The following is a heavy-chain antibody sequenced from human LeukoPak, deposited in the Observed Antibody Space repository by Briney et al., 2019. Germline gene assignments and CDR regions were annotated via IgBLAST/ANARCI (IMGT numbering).Heavy chain of an antibody. CDR2: IYGGGST. J-gene: IGHJ4*02. CDR3: ASWPGGWYGEDS. CDR1: GFTVSSNY. D-gene: IGHD6-19*01. Sequence: GGSLRLSCEASGFTVSSNYMSWVRQAPGKGLEWVSVIYGGGSTYYADSVTGRFTISRDTSKNTLYLQMNSLRAEDTAVYYCASWPGGWYGEDSWGQGTLVTVSS. V-gene: IGHV3-53*01.